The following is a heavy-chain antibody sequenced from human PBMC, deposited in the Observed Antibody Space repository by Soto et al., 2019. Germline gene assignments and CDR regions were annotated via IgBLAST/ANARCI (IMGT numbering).Heavy chain of an antibody. CDR3: ARDRRGRLGYYYGMDV. Sequence: SVKVSCKASGYTLISYGISWVRQAPGQGLEWMGWISAYNGNTNYAQKLQGRVTMTTDTSTSTAYMELRSLRSDDTAVYYCARDRRGRLGYYYGMDVWGQGTTVTGSS. D-gene: IGHD3-16*01. CDR2: ISAYNGNT. V-gene: IGHV1-18*04. J-gene: IGHJ6*02. CDR1: GYTLISYG.